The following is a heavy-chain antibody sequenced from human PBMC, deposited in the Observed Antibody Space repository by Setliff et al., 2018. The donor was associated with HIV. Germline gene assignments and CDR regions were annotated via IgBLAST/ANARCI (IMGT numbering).Heavy chain of an antibody. J-gene: IGHJ4*02. CDR2: IFASGST. D-gene: IGHD5-12*01. CDR3: VGGLRSRSQGHFDY. CDR1: GGSISTYY. Sequence: PSETLSLTCTVSGGSISTYYLTWIRQPAGNGLEWIGRIFASGSTNYNPSLKSRVTLSVDTSKNQFSLRLSSVTAADTAVYYCVGGLRSRSQGHFDYWGQGTLVTVSS. V-gene: IGHV4-4*07.